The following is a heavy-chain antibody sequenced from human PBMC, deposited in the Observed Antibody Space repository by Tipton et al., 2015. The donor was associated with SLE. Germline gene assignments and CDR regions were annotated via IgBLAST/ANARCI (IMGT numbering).Heavy chain of an antibody. Sequence: TLSLTCTVSGGSISSHYWSWIRQPPGKGLEWIGYIYYSGSTNYNPSLKSRVTISVDTSKNQFSLKLTSVTAADTAVYYCVRVGSFYGMDVWGQGTTVTVSS. CDR3: VRVGSFYGMDV. J-gene: IGHJ6*02. V-gene: IGHV4-59*11. CDR1: GGSISSHY. CDR2: IYYSGST. D-gene: IGHD6-19*01.